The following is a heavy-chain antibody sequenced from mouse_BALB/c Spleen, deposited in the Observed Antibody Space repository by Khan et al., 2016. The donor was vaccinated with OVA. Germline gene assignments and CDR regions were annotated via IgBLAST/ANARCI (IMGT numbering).Heavy chain of an antibody. V-gene: IGHV1-4*01. CDR1: GYTFTSYT. CDR2: INPSNGYT. J-gene: IGHJ3*01. Sequence: VQLQESGAELARPGASVKMSCKASGYTFTSYTIHWIKKRPGQGLEWIGYINPSNGYTNYNQKFKDKATLITDKSSTTAYLQLRSLTSDDSAVYNCVRDGAYHRNDGWFAYWGQGTLVTVSA. D-gene: IGHD2-14*01. CDR3: VRDGAYHRNDGWFAY.